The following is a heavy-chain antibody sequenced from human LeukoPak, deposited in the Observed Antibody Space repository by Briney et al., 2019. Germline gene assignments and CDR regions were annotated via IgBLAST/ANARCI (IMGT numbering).Heavy chain of an antibody. Sequence: GGSLRLSCAASGFTFSSYAMHWVRQAPGKGLEWVAVISYDGSNKYYADSVKGRFTISRDNSKNTLYLQMNSLRAEDTAVYYCARDYSTLRPKLIAAAGYFDYWGQGTLVTVSS. CDR2: ISYDGSNK. CDR3: ARDYSTLRPKLIAAAGYFDY. J-gene: IGHJ4*02. CDR1: GFTFSSYA. D-gene: IGHD6-13*01. V-gene: IGHV3-30-3*01.